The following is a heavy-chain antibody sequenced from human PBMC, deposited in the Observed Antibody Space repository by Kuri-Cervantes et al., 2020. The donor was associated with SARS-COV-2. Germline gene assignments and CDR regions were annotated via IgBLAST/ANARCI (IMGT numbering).Heavy chain of an antibody. CDR2: IYSGGST. CDR3: ARALGDSGSYHIQH. Sequence: GGSLRLSCAASGFTVSSNYMSWVRQAPGKGLEWVSVIYSGGSTYYADSVKGRFTISRDNSKNTLYLQMNSLGAEDTAVYYCARALGDSGSYHIQHWGQGTLVTVSS. D-gene: IGHD1-26*01. CDR1: GFTVSSNY. V-gene: IGHV3-66*02. J-gene: IGHJ1*01.